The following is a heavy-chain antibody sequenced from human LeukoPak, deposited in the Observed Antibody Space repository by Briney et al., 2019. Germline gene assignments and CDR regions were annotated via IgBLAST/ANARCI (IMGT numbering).Heavy chain of an antibody. J-gene: IGHJ3*02. CDR3: ARRLTLKAAPRFDI. D-gene: IGHD4-23*01. Sequence: PGGSLRLSCAASGFTFSSYSMNWVRQAPGKGLEWVSSISSSSSYIYYADSVKGRFTISRDNAKNSLYLQMNSLRAEDTAVYYCARRLTLKAAPRFDIWGQGTMVTVSS. CDR1: GFTFSSYS. V-gene: IGHV3-21*01. CDR2: ISSSSSYI.